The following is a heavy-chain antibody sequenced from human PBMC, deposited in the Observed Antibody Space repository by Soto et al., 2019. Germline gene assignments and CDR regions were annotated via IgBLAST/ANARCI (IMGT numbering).Heavy chain of an antibody. D-gene: IGHD2-15*01. CDR1: GGSINNDDFY. V-gene: IGHV4-30-4*01. CDR2: IYYNGRT. Sequence: SETLSLTCTVSGGSINNDDFYWSWIRQPPGEGLEWIGFIYYNGRTSYTPSLENRLAISLDTSKNQFSLKLSSVSAADTAVYYCARDRSSSPDYFDFWGPGTLVTVSS. CDR3: ARDRSSSPDYFDF. J-gene: IGHJ4*02.